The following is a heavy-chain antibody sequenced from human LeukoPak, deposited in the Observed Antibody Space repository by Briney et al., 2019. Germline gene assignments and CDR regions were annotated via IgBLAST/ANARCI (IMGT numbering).Heavy chain of an antibody. D-gene: IGHD5-18*01. CDR2: IIHIFGTA. CDR1: GGTFSSYA. J-gene: IGHJ5*02. Sequence: ASVKVSCKASGGTFSSYAISWVRQAPGQGLEWMGGIIHIFGTANYAQKFQGRVTITTDESTSTAYMELSSLRSEDTAVYYCARNLGYSYGSRWFDPWGQGAMVTVSS. CDR3: ARNLGYSYGSRWFDP. V-gene: IGHV1-69*05.